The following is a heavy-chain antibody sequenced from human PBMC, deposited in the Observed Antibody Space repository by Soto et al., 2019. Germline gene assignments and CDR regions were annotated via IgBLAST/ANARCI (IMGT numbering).Heavy chain of an antibody. Sequence: QVQLQESGPGLVKPSETLSLTCTVSGGSISSYYWSWIRQPPGKGLEWIGYIYYSGSTNYNPSLKSRVTISVDTSKNQFSLKLSFVTAADTAVYYCARRGDDYSSGWYFDIWGQGTMVTVSS. CDR1: GGSISSYY. CDR3: ARRGDDYSSGWYFDI. V-gene: IGHV4-59*08. CDR2: IYYSGST. J-gene: IGHJ3*02. D-gene: IGHD6-19*01.